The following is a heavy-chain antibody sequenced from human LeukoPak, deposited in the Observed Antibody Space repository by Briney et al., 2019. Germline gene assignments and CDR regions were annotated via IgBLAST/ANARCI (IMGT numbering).Heavy chain of an antibody. V-gene: IGHV1-18*01. J-gene: IGHJ4*02. CDR2: ISTYKGNT. Sequence: ASVKVSCKASGYMFTSYGISWVRQAPGQGLEWMGWISTYKGNTNYEQKLQGRVIMTTDTSTSTAYMELRSLRSDDTAVYYCARDPGAQIYAGTLANDYWGQGTLVTVSS. CDR3: ARDPGAQIYAGTLANDY. CDR1: GYMFTSYG. D-gene: IGHD6-13*01.